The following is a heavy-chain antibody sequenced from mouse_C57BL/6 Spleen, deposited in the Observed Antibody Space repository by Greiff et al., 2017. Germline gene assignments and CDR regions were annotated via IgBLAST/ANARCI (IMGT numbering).Heavy chain of an antibody. D-gene: IGHD2-4*01. Sequence: QVQLQQSGPELVKPGASVKISCKASGYAFSSSWMNWVKQRPGQGLEWIGRIYPGDGDTNYNGKFKGKATLTADKSSSTAYMHLSSLTSEDSAVYFCASRGYDYAPGFAYWGQGTLVTVSA. V-gene: IGHV1-82*01. CDR2: IYPGDGDT. J-gene: IGHJ3*01. CDR1: GYAFSSSW. CDR3: ASRGYDYAPGFAY.